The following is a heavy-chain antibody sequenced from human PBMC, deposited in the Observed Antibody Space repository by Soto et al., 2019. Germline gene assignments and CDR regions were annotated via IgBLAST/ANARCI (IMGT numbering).Heavy chain of an antibody. CDR3: ARANCGGDCYSGVDY. J-gene: IGHJ4*02. CDR2: INPNSGGT. Sequence: QVQLVQSGAEVKKPGASVKVSCKASGYTFTGYYMHWVRQAPGQGLEWMGGINPNSGGTNYAQKFQGWVTMTRDTSISTAYMELSRLRSDDTAVYYCARANCGGDCYSGVDYWGQGNLVTVSS. CDR1: GYTFTGYY. D-gene: IGHD2-21*02. V-gene: IGHV1-2*04.